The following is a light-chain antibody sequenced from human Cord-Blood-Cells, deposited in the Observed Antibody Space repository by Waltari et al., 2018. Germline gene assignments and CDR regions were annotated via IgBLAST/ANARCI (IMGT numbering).Light chain of an antibody. CDR2: EGS. Sequence: QSALTQPASVSGSPGQSITISCTGTSSDAGSYTLASWYQQHPGKAPTRMIYEGSKRPSGVSNRFSGSKSGNTASLTISGLQAEDEADYYCCSYAGSSTWVFGGGTKLTVL. CDR3: CSYAGSSTWV. CDR1: SSDAGSYTL. V-gene: IGLV2-23*01. J-gene: IGLJ3*02.